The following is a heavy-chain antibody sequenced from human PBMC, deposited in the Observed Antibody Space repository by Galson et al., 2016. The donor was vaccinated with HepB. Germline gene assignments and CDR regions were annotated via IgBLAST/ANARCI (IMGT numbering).Heavy chain of an antibody. D-gene: IGHD5-24*01. CDR3: AKEMAEVGKPFFDY. CDR1: GFTFSSYW. J-gene: IGHJ4*02. CDR2: IWYDGSNK. Sequence: SLRLSCAASGFTFSSYWMSWVRQAPGKGPEWVAVIWYDGSNKNYADSVKGRFTISRDNSKNTLYLQMNSLRAEDTAIYYCAKEMAEVGKPFFDYWGPGTQIIVSS. V-gene: IGHV3-33*06.